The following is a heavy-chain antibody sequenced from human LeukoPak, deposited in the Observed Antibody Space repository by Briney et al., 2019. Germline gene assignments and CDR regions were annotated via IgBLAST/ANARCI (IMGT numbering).Heavy chain of an antibody. V-gene: IGHV4-34*01. Sequence: SETLSLTCAVYGGSFSGYYWSWIRQPPGKGLGWIGEINHSGSTNYNPSLKSRVTISVDTSKNQFSLKLSSVTAADTAVYFCARRMGQQLGVDAFDVWGQGTMVTVSS. J-gene: IGHJ3*01. CDR3: ARRMGQQLGVDAFDV. CDR2: INHSGST. CDR1: GGSFSGYY. D-gene: IGHD6-13*01.